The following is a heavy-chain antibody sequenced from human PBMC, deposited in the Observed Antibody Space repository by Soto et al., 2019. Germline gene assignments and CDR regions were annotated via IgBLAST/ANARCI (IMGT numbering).Heavy chain of an antibody. Sequence: QVQLVQSGSEVKKPGSSVKVSCKASGGTFSSHAISWVRQAPGQGLEWMGCIIPIFGATNYAQKLQGRVTITADESTATAYMDLSSLRSEDTAVYYCARAPFYEVWSGYYSEKYFYYLGRGSLVTVSS. CDR1: GGTFSSHA. V-gene: IGHV1-69*12. CDR3: ARAPFYEVWSGYYSEKYFYY. J-gene: IGHJ4*02. CDR2: IIPIFGAT. D-gene: IGHD3-3*01.